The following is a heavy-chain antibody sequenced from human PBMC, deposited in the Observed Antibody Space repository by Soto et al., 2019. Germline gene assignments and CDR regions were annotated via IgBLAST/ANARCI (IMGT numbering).Heavy chain of an antibody. CDR2: IYYSGST. Sequence: SETLSLTCTVPGGSISSGDYYWSWIRQPPGKGLEWIGYIYYSGSTYYNPSLKSRVTISVDTSKNQFSLKLSSVTAADTAVYYCASLYYYDSSGYSEYFQHWGQGTLVTVSS. D-gene: IGHD3-22*01. V-gene: IGHV4-30-4*01. CDR1: GGSISSGDYY. CDR3: ASLYYYDSSGYSEYFQH. J-gene: IGHJ1*01.